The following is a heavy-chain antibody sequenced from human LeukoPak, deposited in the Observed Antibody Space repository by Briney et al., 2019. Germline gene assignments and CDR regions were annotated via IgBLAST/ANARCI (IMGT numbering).Heavy chain of an antibody. Sequence: GGSLRLSCAASGFTFSSYAMSWVRKAPGKGLEWVSAISGSGGSTYYADSVKGRFTISRDNSKNTLYLQMNSLIPEDSAVYYCAKDLHTSSWSPLDAFDIWGQGTMVTVSS. CDR1: GFTFSSYA. J-gene: IGHJ3*02. CDR2: ISGSGGST. D-gene: IGHD6-13*01. V-gene: IGHV3-23*01. CDR3: AKDLHTSSWSPLDAFDI.